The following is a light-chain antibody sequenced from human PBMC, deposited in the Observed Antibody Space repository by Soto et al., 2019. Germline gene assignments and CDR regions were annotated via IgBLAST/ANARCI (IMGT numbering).Light chain of an antibody. Sequence: IQMTQSPSSVSASVGDRVTITCRASQPISSWLAWYQQKPGQPPNLLIYSASTLRSGVPSRFSGSESGTLFTLTITNLQPEDFATYYCQQASSFPLPFGGGTKVEV. J-gene: IGKJ4*01. CDR1: QPISSW. CDR3: QQASSFPLP. V-gene: IGKV1-12*01. CDR2: SAS.